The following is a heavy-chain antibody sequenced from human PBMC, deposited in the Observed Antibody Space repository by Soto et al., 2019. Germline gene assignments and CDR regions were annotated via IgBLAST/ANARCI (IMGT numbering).Heavy chain of an antibody. J-gene: IGHJ4*02. Sequence: LSLPCTVSGRSMSGYYWSWIRQPAGERLELIGLIYTSGTTDLNPSLKGRVTMSVDTSKNQFSLKLTSVTAADTALYYCAREDYYDTGYYVXWGQGTQVTVSX. D-gene: IGHD3-9*01. V-gene: IGHV4-4*07. CDR3: AREDYYDTGYYVX. CDR2: IYTSGTT. CDR1: GRSMSGYY.